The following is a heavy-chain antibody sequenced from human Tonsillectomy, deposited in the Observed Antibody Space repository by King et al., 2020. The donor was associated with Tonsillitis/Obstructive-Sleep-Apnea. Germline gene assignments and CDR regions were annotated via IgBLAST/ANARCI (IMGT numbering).Heavy chain of an antibody. Sequence: QLVQSGAEVKKPGASVKVYCKASGYTFTGYYMHWVRQAPGQGLEWMGGIKPKSGGTNYAQKFQCWVTMTRDTSISTAYMELSRLRSDDTAVYYCARAHSAAAIAFDYWGQGTLVTVSS. CDR3: ARAHSAAAIAFDY. CDR1: GYTFTGYY. V-gene: IGHV1-2*04. J-gene: IGHJ4*02. CDR2: IKPKSGGT. D-gene: IGHD2-2*01.